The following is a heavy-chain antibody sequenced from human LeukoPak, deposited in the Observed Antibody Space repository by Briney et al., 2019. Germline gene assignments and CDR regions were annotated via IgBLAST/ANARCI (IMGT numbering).Heavy chain of an antibody. V-gene: IGHV1-2*02. J-gene: IGHJ3*02. CDR3: ARGGYYDSSGPTLDI. CDR1: GYSFTDYY. CDR2: INPNSGGT. D-gene: IGHD3-22*01. Sequence: GASVKVSCKASGYSFTDYYLHWVRQAPGQGLEWVGWINPNSGGTNYAHKFQGRVTMTRDTSISTAYMELSRLRSHDTAVYYCARGGYYDSSGPTLDIWGQGTMVTVSS.